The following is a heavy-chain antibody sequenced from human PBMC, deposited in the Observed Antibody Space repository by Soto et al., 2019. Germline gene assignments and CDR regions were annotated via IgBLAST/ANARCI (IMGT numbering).Heavy chain of an antibody. V-gene: IGHV3-53*01. D-gene: IGHD2-2*01. Sequence: GGSLRLSCAASGFTVSSTYMNWVRQAPGKGLEWVSVVYSGDSTYYADSVKGRFTISRDNSKNTLYLQMNSLRAEDTAVYYCAREVRCSSSSCLCAFDYWGQGTLGIVSS. CDR2: VYSGDST. CDR3: AREVRCSSSSCLCAFDY. CDR1: GFTVSSTY. J-gene: IGHJ4*02.